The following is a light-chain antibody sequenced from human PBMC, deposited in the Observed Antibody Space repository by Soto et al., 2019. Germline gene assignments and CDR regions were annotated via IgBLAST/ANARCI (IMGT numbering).Light chain of an antibody. V-gene: IGKV1-5*01. CDR1: QNVDNW. CDR3: QRYNSNSRT. J-gene: IGKJ1*01. CDR2: DAS. Sequence: DIQMTQSPSTLSASVGDRVTITCRASQNVDNWVAWYQQKPGKAPKFLIYDASNLESGVPSRFSGRGSGPEFTLTISSLQPDDFATYYCQRYNSNSRTFGQGTRV.